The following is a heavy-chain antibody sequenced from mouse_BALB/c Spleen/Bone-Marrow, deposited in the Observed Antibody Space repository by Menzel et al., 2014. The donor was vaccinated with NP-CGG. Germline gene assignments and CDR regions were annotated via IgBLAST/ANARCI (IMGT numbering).Heavy chain of an antibody. V-gene: IGHV1S81*02. J-gene: IGHJ4*01. Sequence: QVQLQESGAELVKPGASVKLSCMASGFTFTSYWIHWVKQRPGQGPEWIGEINPSNGRTNYNEKFKSKATLTEDKSSSTAYMQLSSLTSEDSAVYYCARDGNYRYAMDYWGQGTSVTPSS. CDR1: GFTFTSYW. CDR3: ARDGNYRYAMDY. D-gene: IGHD2-1*01. CDR2: INPSNGRT.